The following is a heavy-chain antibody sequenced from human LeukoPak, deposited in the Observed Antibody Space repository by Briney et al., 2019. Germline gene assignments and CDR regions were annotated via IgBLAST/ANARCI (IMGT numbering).Heavy chain of an antibody. CDR2: FDPEDGET. CDR1: VYTLTELS. J-gene: IGHJ4*02. Sequence: ASVKVSCKVSVYTLTELSMHWVRQAPGKGLEWMGGFDPEDGETIYAQKFQGRVTMTEDTSTDTAYMELSSLRSEDTAVYYCATFIIGRLLHPFDYWGQGTLVTVSS. D-gene: IGHD2-21*02. CDR3: ATFIIGRLLHPFDY. V-gene: IGHV1-24*01.